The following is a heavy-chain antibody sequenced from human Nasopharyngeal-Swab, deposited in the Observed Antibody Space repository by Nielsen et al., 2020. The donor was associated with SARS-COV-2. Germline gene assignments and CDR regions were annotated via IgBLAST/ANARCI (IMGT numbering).Heavy chain of an antibody. D-gene: IGHD1-1*01. Sequence: SETLSLTCSVSGGSISGYFLSWIRQPAGEGLEWIGRVYTSGSTNYNPSLKSRVTFSIDMSKNQFSLELGSVTAADTAFYYCARSGTTKYGLDVWGQGTTVIVSS. CDR3: ARSGTTKYGLDV. J-gene: IGHJ6*01. CDR1: GGSISGYF. CDR2: VYTSGST. V-gene: IGHV4-4*07.